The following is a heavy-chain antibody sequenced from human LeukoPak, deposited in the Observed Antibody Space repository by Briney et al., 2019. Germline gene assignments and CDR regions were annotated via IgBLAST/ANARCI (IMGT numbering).Heavy chain of an antibody. CDR1: GGTFSNYA. Sequence: GASVKDSCKASGGTFSNYAISWVRQAPGQGLEWMGNFDPEDGETIYAQKFQGGVTMTEDTSTDTAYVELSSLRSEDTAMYYCATDKYGGFDPWGQGTLVTVSS. CDR2: FDPEDGET. CDR3: ATDKYGGFDP. D-gene: IGHD2-8*01. V-gene: IGHV1-24*01. J-gene: IGHJ5*02.